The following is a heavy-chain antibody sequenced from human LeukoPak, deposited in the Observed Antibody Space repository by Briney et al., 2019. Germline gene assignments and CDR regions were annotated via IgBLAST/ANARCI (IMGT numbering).Heavy chain of an antibody. V-gene: IGHV3-23*01. CDR2: ISGSGGST. CDR3: AKDDMVRRVIINFDY. D-gene: IGHD3-10*01. CDR1: GFTFSSYA. J-gene: IGHJ4*02. Sequence: GGSLRLSCAASGFTFSSYAMSWVRQASGKGLEGVSAISGSGGSTYYADSVKGRFTISRDNSKNTLYLQINSLRAEDTTVYYGAKDDMVRRVIINFDYWGQGTLVTVSS.